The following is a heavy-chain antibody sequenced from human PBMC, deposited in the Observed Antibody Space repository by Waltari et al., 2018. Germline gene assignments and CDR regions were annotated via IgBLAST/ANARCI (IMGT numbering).Heavy chain of an antibody. CDR3: ARDQGLVGSSLDY. V-gene: IGHV3-48*01. D-gene: IGHD6-13*01. CDR2: ISSSSSTI. CDR1: GFPFSSYS. J-gene: IGHJ4*02. Sequence: EVQLVESGGGLVQPGGSLRLSCAASGFPFSSYSMNWVRQAPGKGLEWVSYISSSSSTIYYADSVKGRFTISRDNAKNSLYLQMNSLRAEDTAVYYCARDQGLVGSSLDYWGQGTLVTVSS.